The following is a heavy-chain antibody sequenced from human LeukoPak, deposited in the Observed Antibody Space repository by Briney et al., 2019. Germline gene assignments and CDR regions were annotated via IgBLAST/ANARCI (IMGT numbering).Heavy chain of an antibody. CDR3: ATVRCSGGNCFYNFDH. CDR1: GFTFSAYS. V-gene: IGHV3-21*01. CDR2: LSSSSTYV. J-gene: IGHJ4*02. D-gene: IGHD2-15*01. Sequence: GGSLRLSCAASGFTFSAYSMNWVRQAPGKGLEWVSSLSSSSTYVYYADSVKGRFTISRDNAKNSLYLQMNSLRAEDTAVYYCATVRCSGGNCFYNFDHWGQGSLVAVSS.